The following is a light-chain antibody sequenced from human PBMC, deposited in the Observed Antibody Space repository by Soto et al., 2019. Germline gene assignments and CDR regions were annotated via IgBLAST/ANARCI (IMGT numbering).Light chain of an antibody. CDR1: QGISNY. CDR3: QKYNSAPLT. V-gene: IGKV1-27*01. J-gene: IGKJ4*01. CDR2: AAS. Sequence: DIQMTQSPSSLSASVGDRVTITCRASQGISNYLAWYQQKPGKVPKRLIYAASNLQSRVPSQFSGSASGTYFTLTIRSLHPEDVATYYCQKYNSAPLTFGGGTKVEIK.